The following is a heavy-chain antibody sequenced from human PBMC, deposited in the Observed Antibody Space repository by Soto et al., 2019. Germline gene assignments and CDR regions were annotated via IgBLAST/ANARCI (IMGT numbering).Heavy chain of an antibody. CDR3: ARERIAAALDY. CDR2: ISSSSSYI. CDR1: GFTFSSYS. V-gene: IGHV3-21*01. D-gene: IGHD6-13*01. Sequence: EVQLVESGGGLVKPGGSLRLSCGASGFTFSSYSMNWVRQAPGKGLEWVSSISSSSSYIYYADSVKCRFTISRDNAKNSLYLHVNSLRPEDTAVYCCARERIAAALDYWGQGTLVTVSS. J-gene: IGHJ4*02.